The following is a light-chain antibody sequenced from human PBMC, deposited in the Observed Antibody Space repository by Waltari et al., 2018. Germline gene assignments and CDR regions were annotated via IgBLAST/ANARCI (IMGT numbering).Light chain of an antibody. CDR2: AAS. J-gene: IGKJ1*01. V-gene: IGKV1-6*01. Sequence: AIQMTQSPSSLSASVGDRVTITCRASQDIGNDLGWYQQKPGKAPKLLIYAASTLQSGVPSRFSGSGSGTDFTLTISSLQPEDFATYYCLQSYNFPRTFGQGAKVEIK. CDR3: LQSYNFPRT. CDR1: QDIGND.